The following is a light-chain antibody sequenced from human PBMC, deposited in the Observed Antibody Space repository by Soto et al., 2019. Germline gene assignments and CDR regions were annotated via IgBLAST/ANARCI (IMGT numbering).Light chain of an antibody. J-gene: IGLJ1*01. Sequence: QSVLTQPASVSGSPGQSITISCTGTSSDVGGYNYVSWCQQHPGKAPKLMIYDVSNRPSGVSNRFSGSKSGNTASLTISGLQAEDEADYYCSSYTSSSTLLYVFGTGTKLTVL. CDR2: DVS. V-gene: IGLV2-14*01. CDR3: SSYTSSSTLLYV. CDR1: SSDVGGYNY.